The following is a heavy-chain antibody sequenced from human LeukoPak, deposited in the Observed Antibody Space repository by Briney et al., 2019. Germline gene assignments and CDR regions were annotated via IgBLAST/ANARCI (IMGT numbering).Heavy chain of an antibody. V-gene: IGHV1-2*02. D-gene: IGHD6-19*01. CDR3: ASASPYSSGWYVSTPDWFDP. CDR2: INPNSGGT. CDR1: GYTFTGYY. Sequence: ASVKVSCKASGYTFTGYYMYWVRQAPGQGLEWMGWINPNSGGTNYAQKFQGRVTMTRDTSTSTAYMELSRLRSDDTAVYYCASASPYSSGWYVSTPDWFDPWGQGTLVTVSS. J-gene: IGHJ5*02.